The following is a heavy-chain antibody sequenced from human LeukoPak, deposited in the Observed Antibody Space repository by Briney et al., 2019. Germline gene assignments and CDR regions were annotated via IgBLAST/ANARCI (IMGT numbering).Heavy chain of an antibody. CDR3: AKLEERRYSSSWSSLDY. CDR1: GFTFSSYG. Sequence: GGSLRLSCAASGFTFSSYGMHWVRQAPGKGLEWVAFIRYDGSNKYYADSVKGRFTISRDNSKNTLYLQMNSLRAEDTAVYYCAKLEERRYSSSWSSLDYWGQGTLVTVSS. V-gene: IGHV3-30*02. D-gene: IGHD6-13*01. CDR2: IRYDGSNK. J-gene: IGHJ4*02.